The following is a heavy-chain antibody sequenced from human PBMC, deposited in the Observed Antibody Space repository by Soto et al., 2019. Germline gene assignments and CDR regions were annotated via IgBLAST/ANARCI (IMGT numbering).Heavy chain of an antibody. V-gene: IGHV1-46*01. J-gene: IGHJ4*02. Sequence: QAHLVQSGAEVRKPGASVKVSCKTSGYRFTTYYIHWVRQAPGHGLEWMAIINPTGGSTNYAQKSRGRITLTMDTSTSTVYMELSSLRSEDTAVYYCARDLAAGDLWGQGTLVTVSS. CDR1: GYRFTTYY. D-gene: IGHD2-21*01. CDR3: ARDLAAGDL. CDR2: INPTGGST.